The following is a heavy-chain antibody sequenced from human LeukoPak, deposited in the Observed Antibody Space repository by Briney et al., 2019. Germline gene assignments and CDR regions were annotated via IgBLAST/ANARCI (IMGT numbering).Heavy chain of an antibody. D-gene: IGHD3-22*01. V-gene: IGHV4-59*04. CDR2: IYHSGST. CDR3: AFNSYYYDSSGYYYFDY. CDR1: GGSISSYY. Sequence: SETLSLTCTVSGGSISSYYWSWIRQPPGKGLEWIGYIYHSGSTYYNPSLKSRVTISVDRSKNQFSLKLSSVTAADTAVYYCAFNSYYYDSSGYYYFDYWGQGTLVTVSS. J-gene: IGHJ4*02.